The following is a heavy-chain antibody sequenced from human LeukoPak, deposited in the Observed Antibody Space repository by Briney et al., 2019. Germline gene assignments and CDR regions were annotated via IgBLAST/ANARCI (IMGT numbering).Heavy chain of an antibody. Sequence: GGSLRLSCAASGFTFSSYWMHWVRQAPGKGLVWVSRINSDGSNINYADSVKGRFTISRDNAKNTLYLQMNSLRVEDTAVYYCARSDYYDNLHYWGQGTLVTVSS. J-gene: IGHJ4*02. V-gene: IGHV3-74*01. CDR3: ARSDYYDNLHY. D-gene: IGHD3-22*01. CDR2: INSDGSNI. CDR1: GFTFSSYW.